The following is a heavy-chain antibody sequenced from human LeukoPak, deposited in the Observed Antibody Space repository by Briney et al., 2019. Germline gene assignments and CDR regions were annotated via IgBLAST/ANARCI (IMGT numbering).Heavy chain of an antibody. CDR1: VGSISSSSYY. Sequence: SETLSLTCAVSVGSISSSSYYCGWIPQPPGKGLEWIGSIYYSGSTYYNPSLKGRVTITVDTYKNQFSLKLSSVTAADTAVYYCAREQTTVTTEWFDPWGQGTLVTVSS. V-gene: IGHV4-39*01. D-gene: IGHD4-11*01. J-gene: IGHJ5*02. CDR3: AREQTTVTTEWFDP. CDR2: IYYSGST.